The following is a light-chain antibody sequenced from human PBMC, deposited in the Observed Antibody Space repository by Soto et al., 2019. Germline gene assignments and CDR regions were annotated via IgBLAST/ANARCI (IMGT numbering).Light chain of an antibody. CDR3: ISYRSRSTPHYV. J-gene: IGLJ1*01. V-gene: IGLV2-14*03. CDR1: SSDVGGYNS. Sequence: QSVLTQPASVSGSPGQSITIPCTGTSSDVGGYNSVSWYQQHPGKAPKLLIYGVTNRPSGVSERFSGSKSGNTASLTISGLQAEDEADYYCISYRSRSTPHYVFGTGTKVTVL. CDR2: GVT.